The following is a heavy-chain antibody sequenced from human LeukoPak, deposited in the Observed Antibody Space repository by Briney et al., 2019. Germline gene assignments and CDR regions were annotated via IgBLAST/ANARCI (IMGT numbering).Heavy chain of an antibody. V-gene: IGHV3-13*01. D-gene: IGHD6-13*01. CDR1: GFTFKSYD. J-gene: IGHJ4*02. CDR3: ASGGRGSSWFGN. CDR2: INTAGDT. Sequence: PGGSLRLSCAASGFTFKSYDMHWVRQAAGEGPEWVSAINTAGDTYYQGSVKGRFTISRENAKNSLYLQMSSLRAGDTAVYYCASGGRGSSWFGNWGQGTLVTVSS.